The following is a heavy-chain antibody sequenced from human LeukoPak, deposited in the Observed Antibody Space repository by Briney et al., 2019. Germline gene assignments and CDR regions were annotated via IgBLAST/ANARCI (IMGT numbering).Heavy chain of an antibody. Sequence: ASVKVSCKASGGTFSSYAISWVRQAPGQGLEWMGWINTNTGNPTYAQGFTGRFVFSLDTSVSTAYLQISSLKAEDTAVYYCARTPYYYDSSGYSYYFDYWGQGTLVTVSS. CDR1: GGTFSSYA. D-gene: IGHD3-22*01. CDR3: ARTPYYYDSSGYSYYFDY. J-gene: IGHJ4*02. V-gene: IGHV7-4-1*02. CDR2: INTNTGNP.